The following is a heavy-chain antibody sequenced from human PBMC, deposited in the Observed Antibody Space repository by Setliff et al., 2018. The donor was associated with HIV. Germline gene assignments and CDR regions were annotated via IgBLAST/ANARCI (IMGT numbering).Heavy chain of an antibody. CDR2: IYTSGIT. Sequence: PSETLSLTCTVSGGSISSFYWSWIRLPPGKGLEWIGYIYTSGITNYNPSLTSRVTISVDTSRNQFSLKLTSVTAADTAVYYCASLFHDTSAPWLNYFDHWGQGTLVTVSS. D-gene: IGHD3-22*01. CDR3: ASLFHDTSAPWLNYFDH. V-gene: IGHV4-4*08. CDR1: GGSISSFY. J-gene: IGHJ4*02.